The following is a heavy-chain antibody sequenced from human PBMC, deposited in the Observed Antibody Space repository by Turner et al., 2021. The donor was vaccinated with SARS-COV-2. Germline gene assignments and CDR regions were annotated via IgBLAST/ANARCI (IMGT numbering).Heavy chain of an antibody. CDR2: IYWNDGK. CDR3: AHSEVSGFAEASFDY. D-gene: IGHD3-10*01. V-gene: IGHV2-5*01. J-gene: IGHJ4*02. CDR1: GFSLSTRGVG. Sequence: QITLKESGPTLLKHTQTLTLTCTFSGFSLSTRGVGVGWIRQPPGKALEWLALIYWNDGKRYSPSLKGRLTITKDTSKNQVVLTMTNMDPVDTATYYCAHSEVSGFAEASFDYWGQGTLVTVSS.